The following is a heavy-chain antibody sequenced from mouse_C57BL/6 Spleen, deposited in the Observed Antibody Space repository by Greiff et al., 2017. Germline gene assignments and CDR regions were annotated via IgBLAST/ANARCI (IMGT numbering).Heavy chain of an antibody. CDR2: ISSGGSYT. D-gene: IGHD2-5*01. Sequence: KLQESGGDLVKPGGSLKLSCAASGFTFSSYGMSWVRQTPDKRLEWVATISSGGSYTYYPDSVKGRVTISRDNAKNTLYLQMSSLKSEDTAMYYCARLDYSNSWFAYWGQGTLVTVSA. J-gene: IGHJ3*01. V-gene: IGHV5-6*02. CDR1: GFTFSSYG. CDR3: ARLDYSNSWFAY.